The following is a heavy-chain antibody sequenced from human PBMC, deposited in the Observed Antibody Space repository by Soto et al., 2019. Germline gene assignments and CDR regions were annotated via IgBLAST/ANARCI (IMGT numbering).Heavy chain of an antibody. V-gene: IGHV3-23*01. J-gene: IGHJ4*02. CDR3: AKDRVILTEPEPTSSYFDY. Sequence: GGSLRLSCAASGFTFSSYAMSWVRQAPGKGLEWVSAISGSGGSTYYADSVKGRFTISRDNSKNTLYLQMNSLRAEDTAVYYCAKDRVILTEPEPTSSYFDYWGQGTLVTVSS. D-gene: IGHD1-1*01. CDR2: ISGSGGST. CDR1: GFTFSSYA.